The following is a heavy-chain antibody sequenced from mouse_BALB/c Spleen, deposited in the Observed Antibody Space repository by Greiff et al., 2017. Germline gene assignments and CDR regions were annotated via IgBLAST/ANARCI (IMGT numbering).Heavy chain of an antibody. CDR1: GYTFTDYE. CDR2: IDPETGGT. V-gene: IGHV1-15*01. J-gene: IGHJ2*01. Sequence: VQLKESGAELVRPGASVTLSCKASGYTFTDYEMHWVKQTPVHGLEWIGAIDPETGGTAYNQKFKGKATLTADKSSSTAYMELRSLTSEDSAVYYCTLYGNYFDYWGQGTTLTVSS. D-gene: IGHD2-10*02. CDR3: TLYGNYFDY.